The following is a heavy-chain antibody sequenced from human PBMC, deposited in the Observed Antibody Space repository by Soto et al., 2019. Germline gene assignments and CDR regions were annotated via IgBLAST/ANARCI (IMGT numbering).Heavy chain of an antibody. D-gene: IGHD2-15*01. Sequence: QVQLVQSGAEVKKPGASVKVSCKASGYTFTSYDISWVRQAPGQGLEWMGWISTYNGNTNYAQKLQGRVTMTTDTATSTAYMELRSLRSDDTAGYYCAGRFRVAATRWWFDPWGQGPLVTVSS. V-gene: IGHV1-18*01. CDR2: ISTYNGNT. CDR3: AGRFRVAATRWWFDP. CDR1: GYTFTSYD. J-gene: IGHJ5*02.